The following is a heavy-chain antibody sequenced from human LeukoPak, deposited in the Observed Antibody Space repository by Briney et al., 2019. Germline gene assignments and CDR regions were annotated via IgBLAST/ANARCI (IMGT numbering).Heavy chain of an antibody. D-gene: IGHD6-13*01. J-gene: IGHJ4*02. Sequence: GTLCLTCAVSGGSISSSNWWSRLRQPPGKGLEWIGEIYHSGSTNYNPSLKSRATISVDKSKNQFSLKLSSVTAADTAVYYCARDVKAAAGPESYFDYWGQGTLASVSS. CDR2: IYHSGST. V-gene: IGHV4-4*02. CDR3: ARDVKAAAGPESYFDY. CDR1: GGSISSSNW.